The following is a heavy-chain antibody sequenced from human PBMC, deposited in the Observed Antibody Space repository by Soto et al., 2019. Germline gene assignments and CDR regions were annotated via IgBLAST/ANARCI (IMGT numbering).Heavy chain of an antibody. J-gene: IGHJ6*01. D-gene: IGHD3-16*01. CDR3: ARPDERHDSSDPLYYNAMDV. V-gene: IGHV1-69*01. CDR2: IVPIFGVT. CDR1: GGSFTRYS. Sequence: QVQLLQSGAEVKKPGSSVKVSCTASGGSFTRYSITWVRQAPGQGLEWMGGIVPIFGVTNYAQKFQGRVKIIADESSRTVSRALSSLSSDDTAVYYCARPDERHDSSDPLYYNAMDVWVQGPSVTVTS.